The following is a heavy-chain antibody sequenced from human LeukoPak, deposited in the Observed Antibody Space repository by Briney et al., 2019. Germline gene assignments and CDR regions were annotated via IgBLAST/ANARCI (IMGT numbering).Heavy chain of an antibody. CDR1: GFTFSSYA. V-gene: IGHV3-23*01. D-gene: IGHD3-10*01. CDR2: ISGSGGST. CDR3: AKDFHFINKLLWFGELLYKGDWFDP. J-gene: IGHJ5*02. Sequence: PGGSQRLSCAASGFTFSSYAMSWVRQAPGKGLEWVSAISGSGGSTYYADSVKGRFTISRDNSKNTLYLQMNSLRAEDTAVYYCAKDFHFINKLLWFGELLYKGDWFDPWGQGTLVTVSS.